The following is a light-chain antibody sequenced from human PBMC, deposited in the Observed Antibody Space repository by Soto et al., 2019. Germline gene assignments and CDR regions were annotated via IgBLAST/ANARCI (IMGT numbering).Light chain of an antibody. V-gene: IGKV1-6*01. J-gene: IGKJ1*01. CDR1: QNIRND. CDR3: LYDFKFPRT. Sequence: AIQLTQSPSSLSASVGDRVTISCRASQNIRNDLGWYQQRVGRAPRLLIYAASSLDDGVPSRFSGSGSGTDFTLTISSLQPEDSATYYCLYDFKFPRTFAQGTTGDIK. CDR2: AAS.